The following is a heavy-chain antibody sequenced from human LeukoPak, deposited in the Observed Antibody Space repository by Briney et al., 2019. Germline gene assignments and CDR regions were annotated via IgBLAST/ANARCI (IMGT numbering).Heavy chain of an antibody. CDR2: INPNSGGT. J-gene: IGHJ4*02. CDR1: GYTFTGYY. Sequence: ASVKVSCKASGYTFTGYYMHWVRQAPGQGLEWMGWINPNSGGTSYTQKFQGRVTVTRDTSINTAYMELSRLRSDDTAVYCCAREGGGYNYAFRYWGQGTLVTVSS. CDR3: AREGGGYNYAFRY. D-gene: IGHD5-18*01. V-gene: IGHV1-2*02.